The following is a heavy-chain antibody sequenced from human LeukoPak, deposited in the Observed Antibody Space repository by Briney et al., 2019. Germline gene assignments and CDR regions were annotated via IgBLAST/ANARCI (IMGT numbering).Heavy chain of an antibody. V-gene: IGHV1-46*01. D-gene: IGHD3-22*01. CDR2: INPSGGST. J-gene: IGHJ4*02. CDR1: GYTFTSYY. CDR3: ARDSYDSSGYSGY. Sequence: WASVKVSCKASGYTFTSYYMHWVRQAPGQGLEWMGIINPSGGSTSYAQKLQGRVTMTTDTSTSTAYMELRSLRSDDTAVYYCARDSYDSSGYSGYWGQGTLVTVSS.